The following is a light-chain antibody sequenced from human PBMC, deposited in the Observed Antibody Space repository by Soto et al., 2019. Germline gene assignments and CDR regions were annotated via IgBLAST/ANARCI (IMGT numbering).Light chain of an antibody. J-gene: IGKJ1*01. Sequence: IVLTQSPGTLSLSPGESTTLSCRASQSISRYLAWYQHKPGQGPRLLIYGASSMATGTPDRFSGSGSGTDFTLTINRLEPEDFALYYCQQYGSSPPTFGQGTKVEIK. CDR1: QSISRY. CDR2: GAS. V-gene: IGKV3-20*01. CDR3: QQYGSSPPT.